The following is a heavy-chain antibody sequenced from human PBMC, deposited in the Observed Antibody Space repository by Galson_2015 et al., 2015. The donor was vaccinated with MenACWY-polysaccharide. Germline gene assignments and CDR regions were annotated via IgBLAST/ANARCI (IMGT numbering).Heavy chain of an antibody. Sequence: SLRLSCAASGFTFSSYWMHWVRHAPGKGLVWVSRINSDGSSTRYADSVKGRFTISRDNAKNTLYLQMNSLRADDTAVYYCAREVTGKASFDYWGQGTLVTVSS. CDR2: INSDGSST. CDR1: GFTFSSYW. J-gene: IGHJ4*02. D-gene: IGHD1-20*01. V-gene: IGHV3-74*01. CDR3: AREVTGKASFDY.